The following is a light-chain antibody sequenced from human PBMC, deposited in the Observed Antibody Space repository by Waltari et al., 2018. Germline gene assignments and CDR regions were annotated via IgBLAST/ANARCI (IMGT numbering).Light chain of an antibody. CDR1: QRISRW. CDR2: KAS. V-gene: IGKV1-5*03. CDR3: QQYDRYSSWT. Sequence: DFQMTQSPSTLSASVGDRVTITCRASQRISRWLAWYQQKPGQAPKLLIYKASTLQRGVPSRFSGNGSETEFTLTISSLQPDDFATYYCQQYDRYSSWTFGQGTKVDIK. J-gene: IGKJ1*01.